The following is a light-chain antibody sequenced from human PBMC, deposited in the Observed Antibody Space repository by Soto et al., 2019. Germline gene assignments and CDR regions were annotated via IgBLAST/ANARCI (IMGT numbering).Light chain of an antibody. CDR2: GAS. Sequence: DIVMTQSPATLSVSPGERATLSCRASQSVASNLAWYQQRPGQAPRLRIYGASTRATGVPVRFSGSGSGTEFTLTISSLQSEEFAVYYCHHYNNWPHTFGGGTKVEIK. J-gene: IGKJ4*01. CDR1: QSVASN. V-gene: IGKV3-15*01. CDR3: HHYNNWPHT.